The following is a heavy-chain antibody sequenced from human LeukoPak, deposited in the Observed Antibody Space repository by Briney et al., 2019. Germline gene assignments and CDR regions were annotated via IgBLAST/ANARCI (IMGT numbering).Heavy chain of an antibody. Sequence: GGSLRLSCAASGFTFSSYSMNWVRQAPGKGLEWVSSISGSGDSTYYADSVKGRFTISRDNSKNTLHLQMNGLRAEDTAVYYCTKDTGGAADYWGQGALVTVSP. CDR3: TKDTGGAADY. CDR2: ISGSGDST. V-gene: IGHV3-23*01. D-gene: IGHD1-14*01. J-gene: IGHJ4*02. CDR1: GFTFSSYS.